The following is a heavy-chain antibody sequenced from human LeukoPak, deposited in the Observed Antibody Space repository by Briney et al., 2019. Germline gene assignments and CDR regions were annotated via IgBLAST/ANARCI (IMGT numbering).Heavy chain of an antibody. V-gene: IGHV4-34*01. D-gene: IGHD5-18*01. CDR2: INHSGST. J-gene: IGHJ5*02. Sequence: SETLSLTCAVYGGSFSGYYWSWIRQPPGKGLEWIGEINHSGSTNYNPSLRSRVTISVDTSKNQFSLKLSSVTAADTAVYYCASLWGGYSYGYWFDPWGQGTLVTVSS. CDR1: GGSFSGYY. CDR3: ASLWGGYSYGYWFDP.